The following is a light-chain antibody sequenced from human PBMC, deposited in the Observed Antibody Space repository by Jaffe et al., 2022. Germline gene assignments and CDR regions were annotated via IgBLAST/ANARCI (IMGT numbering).Light chain of an antibody. CDR3: SSYTTSNTDGVV. CDR1: SSDVGAYSY. V-gene: IGLV2-14*01. Sequence: QSALTQPASVSGSPGQSITISCTGSSSDVGAYSYVSWYQQRPGRAPKLIISEVTNRPSGVSNRFSGSKSANTASLTISGLQAEDEADYYCSSYTTSNTDGVVFGGGTKLTVL. CDR2: EVT. J-gene: IGLJ2*01.